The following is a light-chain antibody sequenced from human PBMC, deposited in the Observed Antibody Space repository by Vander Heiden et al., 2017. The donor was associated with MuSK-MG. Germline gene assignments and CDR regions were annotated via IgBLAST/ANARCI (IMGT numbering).Light chain of an antibody. J-gene: IGLJ2*01. CDR3: QSYDISLSGSGV. Sequence: QSVLTQPPSVSGAPGQRVTIACTGSSSNIVAGYDVPWYQHLPGTAPNLLIYGNNNRPSGVPDRFSGSNSGTSSSLAITGLQAEEEADYYCQSYDISLSGSGVFGGGTKLTVL. CDR1: SSNIVAGYD. V-gene: IGLV1-40*01. CDR2: GNN.